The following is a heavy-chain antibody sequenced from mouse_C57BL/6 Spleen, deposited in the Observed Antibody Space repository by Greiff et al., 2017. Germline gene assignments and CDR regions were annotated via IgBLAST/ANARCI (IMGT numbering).Heavy chain of an antibody. D-gene: IGHD2-5*01. Sequence: QVQLQQPGAELVKPGASVKLSCKASGYTFTSYWMHWVKQRPGQGLEWIGMIHPNSGSTNSNEKFKSKATLTVDKSSSTAYMQLSSLTSEDAAVFYCSRYDYSNYVWFAYWGQGTLVTVSA. J-gene: IGHJ3*01. CDR2: IHPNSGST. V-gene: IGHV1-64*01. CDR3: SRYDYSNYVWFAY. CDR1: GYTFTSYW.